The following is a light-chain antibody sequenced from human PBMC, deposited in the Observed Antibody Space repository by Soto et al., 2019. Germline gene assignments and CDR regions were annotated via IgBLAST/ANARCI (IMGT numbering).Light chain of an antibody. Sequence: TKLDQPPSALCASGSETGTSTCRASQTVSRYLNWYQQKSGPAPKLLIYAASTLHTGVPSRFRCRGSGTDITHTISSLQPEDFATYSCQLRYSTLVAFGQGTKV. V-gene: IGKV1-39*01. CDR3: QLRYSTLVA. CDR2: AAS. CDR1: QTVSRY. J-gene: IGKJ1*01.